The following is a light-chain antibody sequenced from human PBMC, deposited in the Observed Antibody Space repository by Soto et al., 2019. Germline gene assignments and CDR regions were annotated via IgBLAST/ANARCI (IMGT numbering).Light chain of an antibody. Sequence: SALTQPASVSGSPGQSITISCTGTSSDVWSYNLVSWYQQHPGKAPKLMIYEVSKRPSGVSNRFSGSKSGNTASLTISGLQAEDEADYYCCSYAGSPYVFGTGTKLTVL. J-gene: IGLJ1*01. CDR2: EVS. CDR3: CSYAGSPYV. CDR1: SSDVWSYNL. V-gene: IGLV2-23*02.